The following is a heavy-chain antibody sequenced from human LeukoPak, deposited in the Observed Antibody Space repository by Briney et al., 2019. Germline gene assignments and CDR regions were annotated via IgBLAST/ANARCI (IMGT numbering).Heavy chain of an antibody. Sequence: PSETLSLTSAVYGGSFSSYYWCWIRQPPGKGLEWRGEINHSGSTTYKPSLKSRVTTSLDATKNQFSLKLSSVTAADTAVYYCARGRGRGVLITTSRSSFWFDSWGQGTLVTVSS. D-gene: IGHD3-22*01. CDR1: GGSFSSYY. J-gene: IGHJ5*01. CDR2: INHSGST. V-gene: IGHV4-34*01. CDR3: ARGRGRGVLITTSRSSFWFDS.